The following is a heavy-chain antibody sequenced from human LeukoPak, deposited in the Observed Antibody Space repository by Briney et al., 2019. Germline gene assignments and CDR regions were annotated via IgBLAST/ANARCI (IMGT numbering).Heavy chain of an antibody. D-gene: IGHD1-26*01. CDR3: VVHSATSCY. V-gene: IGHV3-48*03. Sequence: PGGSLRLSCATSGFTFSSYEMNWVRQAPGKGLEWISYITTSGTSTYYADSVKGRFTISRDNGKAALSLQMNSLRAEDTAAYYCVVHSATSCYWGQGTLSPSP. CDR2: ITTSGTST. CDR1: GFTFSSYE. J-gene: IGHJ4*02.